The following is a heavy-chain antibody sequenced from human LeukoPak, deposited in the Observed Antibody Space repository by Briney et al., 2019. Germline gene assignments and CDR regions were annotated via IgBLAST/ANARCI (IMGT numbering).Heavy chain of an antibody. CDR1: GYTFTGYY. D-gene: IGHD2-2*01. Sequence: GASVKVSCKASGYTFTGYYMHWVRQAPGQGLAWMGWINPNSGGTNYAQKFQGRVTMTRDKSISTAYMELSRLRSDDTAVYYCARELKVVVVPAAIPGYWGQGTLVTVSS. J-gene: IGHJ4*02. CDR2: INPNSGGT. CDR3: ARELKVVVVPAAIPGY. V-gene: IGHV1-2*02.